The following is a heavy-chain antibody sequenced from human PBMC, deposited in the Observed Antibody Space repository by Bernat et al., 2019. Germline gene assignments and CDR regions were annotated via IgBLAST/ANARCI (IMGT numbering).Heavy chain of an antibody. CDR3: ARDWHYYFDY. V-gene: IGHV3-48*03. CDR1: GFTFSSYE. J-gene: IGHJ4*02. CDR2: ISSSGSTI. Sequence: EVQLVESGGGLVQPGGSLRLSCAASGFTFSSYEMNWVRQAPGKGLEWVSYISSSGSTIYYADSVKGRFTISRDNAKNSLYLQMNSLRAEDSAVYYCARDWHYYFDYWGQGTLVTVSS.